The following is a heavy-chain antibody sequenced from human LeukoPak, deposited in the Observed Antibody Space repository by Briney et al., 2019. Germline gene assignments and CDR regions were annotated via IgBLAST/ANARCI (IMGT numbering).Heavy chain of an antibody. D-gene: IGHD4-17*01. CDR3: ATVKYDYGDPVGWFDP. V-gene: IGHV3-23*01. J-gene: IGHJ5*02. CDR1: GFPFSATA. Sequence: GRSLRLSCAASGFPFSATAMAWVRQAPGKGLELVSHILSTGTTYYADSVRGRFTISRDNSKNTLYLLMTSLRADDTAVYYCATVKYDYGDPVGWFDPWGQGTLVTVSS. CDR2: ILSTGTT.